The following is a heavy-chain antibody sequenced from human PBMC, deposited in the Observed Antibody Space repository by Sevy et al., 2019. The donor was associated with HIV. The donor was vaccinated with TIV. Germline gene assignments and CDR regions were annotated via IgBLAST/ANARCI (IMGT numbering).Heavy chain of an antibody. J-gene: IGHJ4*02. CDR2: ISSSSSYI. Sequence: GGSLRLSCAASGFTFSSYVLSWVRQAPGKGLEWVSSISSSSSYIYYADSVKGRFTISRDNAKNSLYLQMNSLRAEDTAVYYCARDKGTYCGGDCYSGIFDYWGQGTLVTVSS. CDR1: GFTFSSYV. V-gene: IGHV3-21*01. CDR3: ARDKGTYCGGDCYSGIFDY. D-gene: IGHD2-21*02.